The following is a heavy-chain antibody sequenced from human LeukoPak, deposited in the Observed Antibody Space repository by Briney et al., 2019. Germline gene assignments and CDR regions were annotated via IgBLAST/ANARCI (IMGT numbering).Heavy chain of an antibody. CDR1: GFTFSSYG. Sequence: PGGSLRLSCAASGFTFSSYGMHWVRQAPGKGLGWVAFIRYDGSNKYYADSVKGRFTISRDNSKNTLYLQMNSLRAEDTAVYYCAKAARYCSSTSCYGFDYWGQGTLVTVSS. CDR2: IRYDGSNK. CDR3: AKAARYCSSTSCYGFDY. V-gene: IGHV3-30*02. D-gene: IGHD2-2*01. J-gene: IGHJ4*02.